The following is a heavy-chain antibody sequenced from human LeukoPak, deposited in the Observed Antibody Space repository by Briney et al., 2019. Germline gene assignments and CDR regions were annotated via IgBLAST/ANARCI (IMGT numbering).Heavy chain of an antibody. CDR2: IKQDGSEK. Sequence: GGSLRLSCAASGFTVSSNYTSWVRQAPGKGLEWVANIKQDGSEKYYVDSVKGRFTISRDNAKNSLYLQMNSLRAEDTAVYYCARGDFDEGAFDIWGQGTMVTVSS. J-gene: IGHJ3*02. CDR1: GFTVSSNY. D-gene: IGHD4-17*01. V-gene: IGHV3-7*01. CDR3: ARGDFDEGAFDI.